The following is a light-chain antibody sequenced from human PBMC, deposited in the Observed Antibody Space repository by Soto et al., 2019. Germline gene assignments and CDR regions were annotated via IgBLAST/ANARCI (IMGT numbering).Light chain of an antibody. V-gene: IGLV2-8*01. CDR1: SSDVGGYNH. J-gene: IGLJ3*02. CDR3: NSYAGSHTWV. CDR2: EVS. Sequence: QSALIQPPSASGSPGQSVSISCTGTSSDVGGYNHVSWYQQHPGKAPKLMIYEVSKRPSGVPDRFSGSNSGNTASLTVSGLQAEDEADYYCNSYAGSHTWVFGGGTKLTVL.